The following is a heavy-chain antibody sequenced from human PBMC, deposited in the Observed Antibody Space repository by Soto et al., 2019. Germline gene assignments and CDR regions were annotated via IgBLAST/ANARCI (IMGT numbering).Heavy chain of an antibody. CDR2: IYYTGST. J-gene: IGHJ4*02. Sequence: QLQLQESGPGLVKPSETLSVTCSVSGDSIGTINYYWGWLRQPPGKGPEWIGSIYYTGSTHYNPSPTGEATVSVGTFKNQSSLRLTSVTGADTAVYYCARPLGDTVPTVNATHNFDDWGQGVLVTVSS. CDR3: ARPLGDTVPTVNATHNFDD. V-gene: IGHV4-39*01. CDR1: GDSIGTINYY. D-gene: IGHD3-16*01.